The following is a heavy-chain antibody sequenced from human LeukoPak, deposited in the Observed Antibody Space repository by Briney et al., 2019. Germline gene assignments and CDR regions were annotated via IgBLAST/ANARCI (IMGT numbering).Heavy chain of an antibody. CDR3: VYGDYGVWFDP. Sequence: PSETLSLTRAVYGGSFSGYYWSWIRQPPGKGLEWIGEINHSGSTNYNPSLKSRVTISVDTSKNQFSLKLTSVTAADTAVYYCVYGDYGVWFDPWGQGTLVTVSS. V-gene: IGHV4-34*01. J-gene: IGHJ5*02. CDR2: INHSGST. D-gene: IGHD4-17*01. CDR1: GGSFSGYY.